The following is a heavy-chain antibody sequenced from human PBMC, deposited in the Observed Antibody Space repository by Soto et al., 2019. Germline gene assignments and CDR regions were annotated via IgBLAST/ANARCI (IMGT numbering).Heavy chain of an antibody. V-gene: IGHV3-33*01. Sequence: GGSLRLSCAASGFTFSNYGMHWVRQAPGKGLEWVAFIWYDGGNKYYAESVKRRFTISRDNSKNTLYLQMNSLRAEDTAVYYCARDGDVNTGFGKDYWGQGTLVTVSS. CDR1: GFTFSNYG. J-gene: IGHJ4*02. CDR3: ARDGDVNTGFGKDY. D-gene: IGHD3-16*01. CDR2: IWYDGGNK.